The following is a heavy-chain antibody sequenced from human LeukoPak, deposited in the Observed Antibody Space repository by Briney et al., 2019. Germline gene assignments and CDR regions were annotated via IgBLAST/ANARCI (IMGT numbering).Heavy chain of an antibody. CDR1: GFTFSSNA. D-gene: IGHD1-26*01. CDR2: ISGSGGST. J-gene: IGHJ4*02. Sequence: GGSLRLSCAASGFTFSSNAMTWVRQAPGKGLEWISGISGSGGSTYYADSVKGRFTISRDNSKNTLYLQMNSLRAEDTAVYYCAKIWGSYEYFDYWGQGTLVTVSP. CDR3: AKIWGSYEYFDY. V-gene: IGHV3-23*01.